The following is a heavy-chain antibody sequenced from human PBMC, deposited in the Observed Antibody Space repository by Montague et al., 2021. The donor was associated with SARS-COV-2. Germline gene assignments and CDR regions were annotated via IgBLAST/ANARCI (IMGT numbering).Heavy chain of an antibody. CDR3: AKDARYNFWSRYYLDY. D-gene: IGHD3-3*01. Sequence: SLRLSCAASGFTFSNYAMSWVRQAPGKGLEWVSVIYSGGSSTYYADSVKGRFTISRDNSKKTLYLQMNSLRAEDTAVYYCAKDARYNFWSRYYLDYRGQGTMVTVSS. CDR2: IYSGGSST. CDR1: GFTFSNYA. V-gene: IGHV3-23*03. J-gene: IGHJ4*02.